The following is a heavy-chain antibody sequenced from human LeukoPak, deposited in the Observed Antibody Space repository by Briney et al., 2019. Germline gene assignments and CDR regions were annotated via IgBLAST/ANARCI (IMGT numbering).Heavy chain of an antibody. CDR1: GYTFTSYA. Sequence: ASVKVSCKASGYTFTSYAMNWVRQAPGQGLEWMGWINTNTGNPTYAQGFTGRFVFSLDTSVSTACLQISSLKAEDTAVYYCARDRYCSSTSCYHFQHWGQGTLVTVSS. D-gene: IGHD2-2*01. J-gene: IGHJ1*01. V-gene: IGHV7-4-1*02. CDR2: INTNTGNP. CDR3: ARDRYCSSTSCYHFQH.